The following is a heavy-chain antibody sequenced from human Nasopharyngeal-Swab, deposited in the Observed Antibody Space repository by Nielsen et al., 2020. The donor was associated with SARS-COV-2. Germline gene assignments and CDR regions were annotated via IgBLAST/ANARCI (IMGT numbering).Heavy chain of an antibody. V-gene: IGHV4-30-4*02. J-gene: IGHJ6*03. CDR3: ARGLRGVTTYYYYYMDV. Sequence: SETLSLTCTVSGGSISSGDYYWSWIRQPPGKGLEWIGYIYYSGSTYYNPSLKSRVTISVDTSKNQFSLKLSSVTAADTAVYYCARGLRGVTTYYYYYMDVWGKGTTVTVSS. D-gene: IGHD4-17*01. CDR1: GGSISSGDYY. CDR2: IYYSGST.